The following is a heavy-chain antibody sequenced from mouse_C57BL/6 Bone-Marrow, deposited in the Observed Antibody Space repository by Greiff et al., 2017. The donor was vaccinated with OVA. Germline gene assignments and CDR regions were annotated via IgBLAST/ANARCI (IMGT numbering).Heavy chain of an antibody. D-gene: IGHD1-1*01. CDR1: GFTFSDYY. J-gene: IGHJ2*01. V-gene: IGHV5-12*01. Sequence: EVQVVESGGGLVQPGGSLKLSCAASGFTFSDYYMYWVRQTPEKRLEWVAYISNGGGSTYYPDTVKGRFTISRDNAKNTLYLQMSRLKSEDTAMYYCARRTVVALDYWGQGTTLTVSS. CDR2: ISNGGGST. CDR3: ARRTVVALDY.